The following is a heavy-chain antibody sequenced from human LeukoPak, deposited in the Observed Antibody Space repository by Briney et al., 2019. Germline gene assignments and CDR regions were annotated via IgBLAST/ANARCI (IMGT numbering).Heavy chain of an antibody. Sequence: ASVKVSCKASGYTFTTFYMNWVRQAPGQGLEWMGWISAYNGNTNYAQKLQGRVTMTTDTSTSTAYMELRSLRSDDTAVYYCVRDPGGSYGRDWFDPWGQGTLVTVSS. V-gene: IGHV1-18*04. D-gene: IGHD1-26*01. CDR2: ISAYNGNT. J-gene: IGHJ5*02. CDR3: VRDPGGSYGRDWFDP. CDR1: GYTFTTFY.